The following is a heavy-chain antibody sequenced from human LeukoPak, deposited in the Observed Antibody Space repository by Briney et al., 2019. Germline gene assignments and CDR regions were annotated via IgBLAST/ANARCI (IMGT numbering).Heavy chain of an antibody. CDR2: ISHSGSNM. D-gene: IGHD6-13*01. Sequence: GGSLRLSCAASGFTFSDYYMSWIRQAPGKGLEWVSYISHSGSNMYHADSVKGRFTISRDTAKNSLHLQMNSLRAEDTAVYYCARDGIAAAFDYWGQGTLVTVSS. J-gene: IGHJ4*02. V-gene: IGHV3-11*04. CDR1: GFTFSDYY. CDR3: ARDGIAAAFDY.